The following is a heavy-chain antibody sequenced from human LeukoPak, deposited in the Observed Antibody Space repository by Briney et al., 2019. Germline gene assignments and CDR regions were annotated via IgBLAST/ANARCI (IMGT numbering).Heavy chain of an antibody. Sequence: GGSLRLSCAASGFTFSDYSMNWVRQAPGKGLEWVSSISSTSFYKHYADSVEGRFSISRNNAKNSLYLQVNSLRVEDTAIYYCARGTSGPFDYWGQGALVTVSS. J-gene: IGHJ4*02. D-gene: IGHD1-14*01. CDR3: ARGTSGPFDY. CDR1: GFTFSDYS. CDR2: ISSTSFYK. V-gene: IGHV3-21*01.